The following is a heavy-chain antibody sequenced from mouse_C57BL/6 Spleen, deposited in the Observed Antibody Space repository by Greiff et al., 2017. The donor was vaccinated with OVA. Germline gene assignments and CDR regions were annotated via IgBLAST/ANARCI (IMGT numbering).Heavy chain of an antibody. Sequence: QVQLQQSGPELVRPGASVKISCKAPGYTFTSHWMQWVRQRPGPGLEWIGEIFPGSGSTDYNEKFKGKATLTVDTSSSPAYMQLSSLTSEDSAVYFCAREGGAAQASENYFDYWGQGTTLTVSS. CDR3: AREGGAAQASENYFDY. V-gene: IGHV1-56*01. CDR1: GYTFTSHW. CDR2: IFPGSGST. D-gene: IGHD3-2*02. J-gene: IGHJ2*01.